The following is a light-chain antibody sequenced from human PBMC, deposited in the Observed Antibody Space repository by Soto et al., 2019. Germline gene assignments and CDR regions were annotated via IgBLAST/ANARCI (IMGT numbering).Light chain of an antibody. CDR2: EVT. J-gene: IGLJ2*01. Sequence: QSALTQPASVSGSPGQSITISCAGTRDDIGAYDYVSWYQQHPGNAPKLLVYEVTNRPSGVSYRFSGSKSGNTASLTISGLQAEDEADYYCNSYTNSSAVVFGGGTKLTVL. V-gene: IGLV2-14*01. CDR3: NSYTNSSAVV. CDR1: RDDIGAYDY.